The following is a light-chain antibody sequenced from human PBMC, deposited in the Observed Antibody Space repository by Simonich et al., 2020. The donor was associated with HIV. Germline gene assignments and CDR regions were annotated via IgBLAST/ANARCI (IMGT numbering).Light chain of an antibody. CDR1: QSISSY. V-gene: IGKV1-39*01. J-gene: IGKJ2*01. Sequence: EIQMTQSPSSLSASVGDRVTITCRASQSISSYLNGYQQKQGKAPKLRIYAASSLQSGVPSRFSGSGSGTDVTLTISSLQPEDFATYSCQQSYSTPYTFGQGTKLEIK. CDR3: QQSYSTPYT. CDR2: AAS.